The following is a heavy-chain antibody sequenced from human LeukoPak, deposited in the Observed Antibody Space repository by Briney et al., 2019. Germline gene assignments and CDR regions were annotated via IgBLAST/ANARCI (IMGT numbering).Heavy chain of an antibody. CDR1: RFTFSNFA. CDR3: AKDRVPDGVWSFDY. V-gene: IGHV3-23*01. CDR2: VGGDGRIT. J-gene: IGHJ4*02. D-gene: IGHD2-8*02. Sequence: GGSLRLSCAASRFTFSNFAMSWVRQAPGEGLEWVSGVGGDGRITHYADSVKGRFTISRDNSKNTLYLQMSSLRAEDTAVYYCAKDRVPDGVWSFDYWGQGSLVIVSS.